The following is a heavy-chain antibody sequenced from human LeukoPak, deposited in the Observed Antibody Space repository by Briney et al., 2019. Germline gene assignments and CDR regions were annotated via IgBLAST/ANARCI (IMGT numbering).Heavy chain of an antibody. CDR2: IYSGGST. V-gene: IGHV3-66*01. Sequence: GGSLRLSCVASGTTVSSNCMSWVRQAPGKGLEWVSVIYSGGSTYYADSVKGRFTISRDYSKNTLYLQMNSLRVEDTAVYYCATRYSSSWYLDYWGQGTLVTVSS. CDR1: GTTVSSNC. D-gene: IGHD6-13*01. J-gene: IGHJ4*02. CDR3: ATRYSSSWYLDY.